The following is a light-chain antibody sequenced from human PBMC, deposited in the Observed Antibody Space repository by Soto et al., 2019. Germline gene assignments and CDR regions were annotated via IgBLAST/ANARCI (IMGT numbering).Light chain of an antibody. CDR3: HQYTSYPIT. CDR2: KAS. Sequence: DIQMTQSPSTLSASVGDRVTITCRASQSINSWLAWYQQKPGKAPKRLIYKASDLESGVPSKFGVSGSGTEFTLSISSLQPDDVGTYYCHQYTSYPITFGGVTKVEIK. V-gene: IGKV1-5*03. CDR1: QSINSW. J-gene: IGKJ4*02.